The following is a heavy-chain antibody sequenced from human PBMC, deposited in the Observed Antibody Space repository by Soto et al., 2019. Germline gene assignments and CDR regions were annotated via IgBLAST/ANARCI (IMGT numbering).Heavy chain of an antibody. J-gene: IGHJ4*02. Sequence: GWSRRLSWAASGFTFSSYAMSWVRQAPWKGLEWVSAISGSGGSTYYADSVKGRFTISRDNSKNTLYLQMNSLRAEDTAVYYCAKLHMTTVPYFDYWGQGTLVTVSS. CDR3: AKLHMTTVPYFDY. CDR1: GFTFSSYA. D-gene: IGHD4-17*01. CDR2: ISGSGGST. V-gene: IGHV3-23*01.